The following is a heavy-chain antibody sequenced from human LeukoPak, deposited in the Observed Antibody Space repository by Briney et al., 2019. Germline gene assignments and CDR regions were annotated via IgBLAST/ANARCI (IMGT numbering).Heavy chain of an antibody. CDR1: GFTFSSYA. D-gene: IGHD3-16*01. Sequence: GGSLRLSCAASGFTFSSYAMSWVRQAPGKGLEWVSAISGSGGSTYYADSVKGRFTISRDNSKNTLYLQMNSLRAEDTAVYYCARLIWGGDAFDIWGQGTMVTVSS. V-gene: IGHV3-23*01. CDR2: ISGSGGST. CDR3: ARLIWGGDAFDI. J-gene: IGHJ3*02.